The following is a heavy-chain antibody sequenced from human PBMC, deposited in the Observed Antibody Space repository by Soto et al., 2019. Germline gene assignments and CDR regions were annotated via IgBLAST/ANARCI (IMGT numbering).Heavy chain of an antibody. CDR1: GYTFTSYD. Sequence: ASVKVSCKASGYTFTSYDINWVRQATGQGLEWMGWMSPNSGNAGYAQKFQGRVTMTRNTSIGTAYMELSSLRSEDTAVYYCARGVSCGGDCYRDWGQGTPVTVSS. D-gene: IGHD2-21*02. V-gene: IGHV1-8*01. J-gene: IGHJ4*02. CDR2: MSPNSGNA. CDR3: ARGVSCGGDCYRD.